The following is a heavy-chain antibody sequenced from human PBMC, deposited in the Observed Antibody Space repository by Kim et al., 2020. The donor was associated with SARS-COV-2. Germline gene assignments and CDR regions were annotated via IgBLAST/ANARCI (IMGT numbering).Heavy chain of an antibody. Sequence: SETLSLTCAVSGGSISSSNWWSWVRQPPGKGLEWIGEIYHSGSTNYNPSLKSRVTISVDKSKNQFSLKLSSVTAADTAVYYCARGARIYDILTGYVFDYWGQGTLVTVSS. CDR3: ARGARIYDILTGYVFDY. J-gene: IGHJ4*02. CDR1: GGSISSSNW. D-gene: IGHD3-9*01. CDR2: IYHSGST. V-gene: IGHV4-4*02.